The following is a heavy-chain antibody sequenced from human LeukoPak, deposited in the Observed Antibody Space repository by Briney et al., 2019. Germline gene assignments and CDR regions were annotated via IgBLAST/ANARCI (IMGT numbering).Heavy chain of an antibody. V-gene: IGHV4-4*02. CDR3: ARVGGYYYGSGSYYTLDY. J-gene: IGHJ4*02. Sequence: SWFRQPPGKGLEWIGEIYHSGSTNYNPSLKSRVTISVDKSKNQFSLKLSSVTAADTAVYYCARVGGYYYGSGSYYTLDYWGQGTLVTVSS. CDR2: IYHSGST. D-gene: IGHD3-10*01.